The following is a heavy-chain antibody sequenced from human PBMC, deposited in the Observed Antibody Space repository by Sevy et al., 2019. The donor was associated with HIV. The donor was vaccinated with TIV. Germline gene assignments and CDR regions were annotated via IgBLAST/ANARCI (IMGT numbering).Heavy chain of an antibody. D-gene: IGHD4-17*01. CDR3: ARDLPPSATTVAHFDY. J-gene: IGHJ4*02. CDR2: ISNSGSNI. CDR1: GFTFSSYE. V-gene: IGHV3-48*03. Sequence: GGSLRLSCTASGFTFSSYEMNWVRQAPGKGLEWVSYISNSGSNIYYSDSVKGRFTISIDNAKNSLYLQMNSLRAEDTAVYYCARDLPPSATTVAHFDYWGRGTLVTVSS.